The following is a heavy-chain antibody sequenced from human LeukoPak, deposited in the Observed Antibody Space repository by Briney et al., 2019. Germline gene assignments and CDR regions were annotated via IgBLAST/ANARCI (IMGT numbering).Heavy chain of an antibody. J-gene: IGHJ5*02. CDR2: IYYSGST. CDR3: ARDRAGYCSGGSCYPGFDP. CDR1: GGSISSSSYY. D-gene: IGHD2-15*01. V-gene: IGHV4-39*07. Sequence: KPSETLSLTCTVSGGSISSSSYYWGWIRQPPGKGLEWIGSIYYSGSTYYNPSLKSRVTISVDTSKNQFSLKLSSVTAADTAVYYCARDRAGYCSGGSCYPGFDPWGQGTLVTVSS.